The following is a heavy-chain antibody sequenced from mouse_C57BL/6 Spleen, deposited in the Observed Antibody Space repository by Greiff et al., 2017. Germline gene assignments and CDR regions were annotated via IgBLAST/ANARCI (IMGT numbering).Heavy chain of an antibody. Sequence: EVQLQQSGPVLVKPGASVKMSCKASGYTFTDYYMNWVKQSHGKSLEWIGVINPYNGGTSYNQKFKGKATLTVDKSSSTAYMELNSLTSEDSAVYYCARPTTSTGYYAMDDRGQGTSVTVSS. D-gene: IGHD4-1*02. J-gene: IGHJ4*01. CDR3: ARPTTSTGYYAMDD. CDR1: GYTFTDYY. V-gene: IGHV1-19*01. CDR2: INPYNGGT.